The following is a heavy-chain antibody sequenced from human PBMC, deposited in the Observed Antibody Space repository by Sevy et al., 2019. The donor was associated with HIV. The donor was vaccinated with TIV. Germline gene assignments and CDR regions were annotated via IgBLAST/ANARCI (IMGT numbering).Heavy chain of an antibody. D-gene: IGHD3-16*02. CDR3: ARMTWVTATNGFSKSYYFDY. J-gene: IGHJ4*02. Sequence: SETLSLTCTVSGDSFSSYFWAWIRQPAGKGLEWIGRINTSGSTNYNPSLKSQVTMSVDTSKSQFSLKVTSLTAADTAIYFCARMTWVTATNGFSKSYYFDYWGQGSLVTVSS. CDR1: GDSFSSYF. CDR2: INTSGST. V-gene: IGHV4-4*07.